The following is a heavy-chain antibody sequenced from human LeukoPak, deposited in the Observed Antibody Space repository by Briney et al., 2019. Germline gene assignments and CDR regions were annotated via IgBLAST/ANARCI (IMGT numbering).Heavy chain of an antibody. J-gene: IGHJ6*02. V-gene: IGHV3-23*01. CDR2: ISGSGGST. CDR3: AKSRRITIFGVVITDYYYYGMDV. Sequence: GGSLRLSCAASGLTFSSYAMSWVRQAPGKGLEWVSAISGSGGSTYYADSVKGRFTISRDNSKNTLYLQMNSLRAEDTAVYYCAKSRRITIFGVVITDYYYYGMDVWGQGTTVTVSS. D-gene: IGHD3-3*01. CDR1: GLTFSSYA.